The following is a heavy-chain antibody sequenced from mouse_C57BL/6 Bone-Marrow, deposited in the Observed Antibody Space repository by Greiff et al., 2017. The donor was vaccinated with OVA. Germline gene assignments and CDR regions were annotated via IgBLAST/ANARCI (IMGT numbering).Heavy chain of an antibody. V-gene: IGHV6-3*01. CDR3: TGVGGWQAGFAY. D-gene: IGHD2-3*01. Sequence: EVKLVESGGGLVQPGGSMKLSCVASGFTFSNYWMNWVRPSPEKGLEWVAQIRLKSDNYATHYAASVKGRFPISSDDSKRRVYLQMNSLRAEDTGIDYCTGVGGWQAGFAYWGQGTLVTVSA. CDR1: GFTFSNYW. CDR2: IRLKSDNYAT. J-gene: IGHJ3*01.